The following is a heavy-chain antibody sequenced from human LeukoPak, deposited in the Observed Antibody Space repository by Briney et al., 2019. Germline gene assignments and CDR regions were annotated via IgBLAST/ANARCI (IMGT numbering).Heavy chain of an antibody. Sequence: SETLSLTCAVSGYSISSSNWWGWIRQPPGKGLEWIGYIYCSGSTYYNPSLKSRVTMSVDTSKNQFSLKLSSVTAVDTAVYYCARSVDGGNSPFDYWGQGTLVTVSS. D-gene: IGHD4-23*01. V-gene: IGHV4-28*01. J-gene: IGHJ4*02. CDR1: GYSISSSNW. CDR2: IYCSGST. CDR3: ARSVDGGNSPFDY.